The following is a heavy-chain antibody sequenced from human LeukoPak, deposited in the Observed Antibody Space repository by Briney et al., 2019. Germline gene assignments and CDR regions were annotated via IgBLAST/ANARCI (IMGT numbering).Heavy chain of an antibody. V-gene: IGHV4-59*01. D-gene: IGHD1-1*01. Sequence: SETLSLTCTVSGGSISSYYWSWIRQPPGEGLEWIGYITNSGSTNYNPSLKSRVTISVDTSKNQLSLKLTSVTAADTAVYHCVRLQPNTGEWAFDIWGQGTMVTVSS. CDR3: VRLQPNTGEWAFDI. J-gene: IGHJ3*02. CDR2: ITNSGST. CDR1: GGSISSYY.